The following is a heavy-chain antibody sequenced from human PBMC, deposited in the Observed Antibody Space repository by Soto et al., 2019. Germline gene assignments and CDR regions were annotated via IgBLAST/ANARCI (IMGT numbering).Heavy chain of an antibody. V-gene: IGHV1-69*06. CDR2: IIPIFGTA. D-gene: IGHD3-22*01. J-gene: IGHJ5*02. CDR3: ARXGGYYDSSGYKAGWFDP. Sequence: SVKVSCKASGGTFSSYAISWVRQAPGQGLEWMGGIIPIFGTANYAQKFQGRVTITADKSTSTAYMELSSLRSEDTAVYYCARXGGYYDSSGYKAGWFDPWGQGTLVTVSS. CDR1: GGTFSSYA.